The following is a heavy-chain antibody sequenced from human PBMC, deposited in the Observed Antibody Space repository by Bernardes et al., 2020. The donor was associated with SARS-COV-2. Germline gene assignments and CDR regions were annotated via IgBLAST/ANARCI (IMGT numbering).Heavy chain of an antibody. D-gene: IGHD3-9*01. V-gene: IGHV4-59*08. CDR1: GGSISSYY. CDR2: IYYSGST. CDR3: ATGRLVRRAFDI. Sequence: ETLSLTCTVSGGSISSYYWSWIRQPPGKGLEWIGYIYYSGSTNYNPSLKSRVTISVDTSKNQFSLKLSSVTAADTAVYYCATGRLVRRAFDIWGQGTMVTVSS. J-gene: IGHJ3*02.